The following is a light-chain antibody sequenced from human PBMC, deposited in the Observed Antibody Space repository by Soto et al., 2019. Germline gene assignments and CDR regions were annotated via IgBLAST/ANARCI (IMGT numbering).Light chain of an antibody. CDR3: QQYSSAPRT. Sequence: EIQMTQSPSSLSASVGDRATITCRASQGINSCLAWYQQKPGKDPRLLIYDASTMQTGVPARFSGSGSGTDFTLTISSLQPEDFATYYCQQYSSAPRTFGQGTKLEI. V-gene: IGKV1-27*01. CDR1: QGINSC. J-gene: IGKJ2*02. CDR2: DAS.